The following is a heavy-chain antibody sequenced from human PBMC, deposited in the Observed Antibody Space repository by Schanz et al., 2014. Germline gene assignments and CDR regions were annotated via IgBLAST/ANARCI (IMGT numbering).Heavy chain of an antibody. CDR1: GFTFSSYC. V-gene: IGHV3-7*03. D-gene: IGHD3-22*01. J-gene: IGHJ4*02. CDR3: AKQHGVIQQVSDY. Sequence: EVQLVESGGGLVQPGGSLRLSCAASGFTFSSYCINWVRQAPGKGLEWVANINQDGSEKYYVDSVKGRFTISRDNSENTLYLQMNSLRAEDTAVYYCAKQHGVIQQVSDYWGQGTLVTVSS. CDR2: INQDGSEK.